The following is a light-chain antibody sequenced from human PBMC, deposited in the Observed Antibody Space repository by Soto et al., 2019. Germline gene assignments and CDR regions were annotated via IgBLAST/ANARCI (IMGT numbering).Light chain of an antibody. J-gene: IGLJ1*01. CDR2: GSD. Sequence: QSALTQPPSASGTPGQRVTISCSGSSSNIGSKTVNWYQQLPGTAPKLLIYGSDQRPSGVPDRFSGSQSGTSASLAISGLQSEDEADYYCAAWDDSVNGDVFGTGTKVTVL. CDR1: SSNIGSKT. CDR3: AAWDDSVNGDV. V-gene: IGLV1-44*01.